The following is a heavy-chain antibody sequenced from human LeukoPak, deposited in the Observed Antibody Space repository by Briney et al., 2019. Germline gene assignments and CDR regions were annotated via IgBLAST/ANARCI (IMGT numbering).Heavy chain of an antibody. CDR2: FNPNSGAA. V-gene: IGHV1-2*02. J-gene: IGHJ5*02. CDR3: ARVGVADCGGDCHGWFDP. Sequence: ASVKVSCKASGYTFTDYYLHWVRQAPGQGLEWLGWFNPNSGAANHAQSLRGRVTMTRDMSITTAYMEVNSLISDDTAIYYCARVGVADCGGDCHGWFDPWGQGTLVTVSS. CDR1: GYTFTDYY. D-gene: IGHD2-21*02.